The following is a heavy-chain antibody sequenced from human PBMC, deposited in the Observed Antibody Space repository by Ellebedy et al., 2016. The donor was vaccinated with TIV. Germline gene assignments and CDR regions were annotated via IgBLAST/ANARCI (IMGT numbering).Heavy chain of an antibody. CDR3: ARGTGTSNYRYYYGMDV. Sequence: ASVKVSXXASGYTFTGYYMHWVRQAPGQGLEWMGWINPNSGGTNYAQKFQGWVTMTTDTSTSTAYMELRSLRSDDTAVYYCARGTGTSNYRYYYGMDVWGQGTTVTVSS. J-gene: IGHJ6*02. CDR2: INPNSGGT. CDR1: GYTFTGYY. D-gene: IGHD1-1*01. V-gene: IGHV1-2*04.